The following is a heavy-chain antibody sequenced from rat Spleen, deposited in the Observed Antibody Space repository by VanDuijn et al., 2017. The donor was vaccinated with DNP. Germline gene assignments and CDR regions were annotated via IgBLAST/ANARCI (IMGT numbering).Heavy chain of an antibody. CDR1: GFSLTSYN. D-gene: IGHD1-11*01. V-gene: IGHV2-30*01. Sequence: QVQLKESGPGLVQPSQTLSLTCTVSGFSLTSYNVHWVRQPTGKVLEWMGIIWTGGNTDYNSTLKSRLSISRDTSKSQVFLKLNSLQTEDIATYYCARGNYGGYDYWGQGVMVTVSS. J-gene: IGHJ2*01. CDR2: IWTGGNT. CDR3: ARGNYGGYDY.